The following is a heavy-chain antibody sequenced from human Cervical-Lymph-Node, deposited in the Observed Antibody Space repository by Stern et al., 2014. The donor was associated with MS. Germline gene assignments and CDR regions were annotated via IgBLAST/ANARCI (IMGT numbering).Heavy chain of an antibody. CDR2: MSYDGSSQ. J-gene: IGHJ6*02. CDR3: ATNRVMVPGKDFFYGLDV. V-gene: IGHV3-30*03. Sequence: VQLVESGGGVVQPGRSLRLSCAASGFTFSSYGMLWFRQAPGKGLEGVALMSYDGSSQYYADSVKGRFTVSRDNSKNTLYLQMSSLRAEDTAVYYCATNRVMVPGKDFFYGLDVWGQGTTVTVSS. CDR1: GFTFSSYG. D-gene: IGHD3-10*01.